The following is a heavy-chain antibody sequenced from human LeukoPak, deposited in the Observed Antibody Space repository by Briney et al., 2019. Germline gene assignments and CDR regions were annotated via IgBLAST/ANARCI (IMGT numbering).Heavy chain of an antibody. CDR3: AKAPVTTCSGAYCYPFDY. CDR2: ISVSGNT. CDR1: GWTLSSYA. Sequence: GGSLRLSCAASGWTLSSYAMSWVRQGPGKGLEGVSAISVSGNTYHADPVQRRFTISRDSSKITLYLQMNSLRAEDAAVYYCAKAPVTTCSGAYCYPFDYWGQGTLVTVSS. D-gene: IGHD2-15*01. V-gene: IGHV3-23*01. J-gene: IGHJ4*02.